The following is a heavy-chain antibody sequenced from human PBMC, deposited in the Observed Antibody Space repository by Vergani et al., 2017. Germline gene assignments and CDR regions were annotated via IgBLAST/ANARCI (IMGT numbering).Heavy chain of an antibody. D-gene: IGHD6-25*01. V-gene: IGHV4-34*01. CDR1: GGSFSGYY. CDR3: ARQRIAARTYYYYGMDV. Sequence: QVQLQQWGAGLLKPSETLSLTCAVYGGSFSGYYWSWIRQPPGKGLEWIGEINHSGSTNYNPSLKSRVTISVDTSKNQFSLKLSSVTAADTAVYYCARQRIAARTYYYYGMDVWGQGTTVTVSS. CDR2: INHSGST. J-gene: IGHJ6*02.